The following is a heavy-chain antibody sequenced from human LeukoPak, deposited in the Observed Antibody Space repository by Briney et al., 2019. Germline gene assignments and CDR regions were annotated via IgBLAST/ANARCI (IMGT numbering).Heavy chain of an antibody. V-gene: IGHV3-30*02. D-gene: IGHD3-10*02. CDR3: AKQLYYYVGTGLFHL. Sequence: VGSLRLSCAASGVTFTTYGMHWVRESPGRGLEGLAFIRYAGSNTYYAASVKGPFHISRDNSKNTLYLEINRLRPEDTAVYYCAKQLYYYVGTGLFHLWGQGTLVTVSS. CDR1: GVTFTTYG. J-gene: IGHJ5*02. CDR2: IRYAGSNT.